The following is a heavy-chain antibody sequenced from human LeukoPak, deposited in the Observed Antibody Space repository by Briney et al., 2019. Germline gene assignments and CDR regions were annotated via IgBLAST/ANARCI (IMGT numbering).Heavy chain of an antibody. CDR3: ARATGEPDDY. CDR1: GFTFSSYA. J-gene: IGHJ4*02. V-gene: IGHV3-23*01. D-gene: IGHD3-16*01. Sequence: AGGSLRLSCAASGFTFSSYAMGWVRQAPGKGLEWVCGIGGTSDGTFYADSVKGRFTISRDNSENTLYLQMNSLRAEDTAVYYCARATGEPDDYWGQGTLVTVSS. CDR2: IGGTSDGT.